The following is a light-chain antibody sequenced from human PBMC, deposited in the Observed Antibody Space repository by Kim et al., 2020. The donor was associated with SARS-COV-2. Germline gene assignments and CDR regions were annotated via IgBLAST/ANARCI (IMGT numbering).Light chain of an antibody. CDR1: HGVSTD. J-gene: IGKJ1*01. CDR3: QQYNNWGT. V-gene: IGKV3D-15*01. CDR2: GAS. Sequence: EVVMTQSPATLSMSPGERATLSCRASHGVSTDLAWYQQKPGQAPRLLIYGASTRVTGVPARFSGSGSGTEFTLTISSLQSEDFAVYYCQQYNNWGTFGQGTKVEIK.